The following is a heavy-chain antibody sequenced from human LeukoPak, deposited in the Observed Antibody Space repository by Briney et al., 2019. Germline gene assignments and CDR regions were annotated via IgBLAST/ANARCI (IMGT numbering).Heavy chain of an antibody. V-gene: IGHV1-18*01. Sequence: GASVKVSCKASGYNFNTYGISWVRQAPGQGLEWMGRISVYNGNTKYAQKVQDRVTLTTDTSTSTAYMGLRSLRSDDTAVYYCARQNYYDTSGYYSNDAFDIWGQGTMVTVSS. CDR3: ARQNYYDTSGYYSNDAFDI. D-gene: IGHD3-22*01. J-gene: IGHJ3*02. CDR1: GYNFNTYG. CDR2: ISVYNGNT.